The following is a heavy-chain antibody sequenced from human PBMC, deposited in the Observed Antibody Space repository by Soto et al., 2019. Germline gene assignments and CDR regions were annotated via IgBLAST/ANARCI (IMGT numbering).Heavy chain of an antibody. CDR1: GFTFSSDS. D-gene: IGHD6-6*01. Sequence: LRPSGAASGFTFSSDSKNCVRPVPGKGLEWVSSISSSSSYIYYVDSVKGLFTMSRDNAKNSLYLQMNSLRAEDTAVYYWATSSIAARLAYWGQGTLVTVSS. CDR2: ISSSSSYI. J-gene: IGHJ4*02. V-gene: IGHV3-21*01. CDR3: ATSSIAARLAY.